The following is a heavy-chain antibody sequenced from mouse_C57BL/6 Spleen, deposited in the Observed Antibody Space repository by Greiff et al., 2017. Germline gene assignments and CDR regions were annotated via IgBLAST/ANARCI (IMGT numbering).Heavy chain of an antibody. CDR1: GFTFSDYG. Sequence: EVLLVQSGAGLVKPGGSLKLSCAASGFTFSDYGMHWVRQAPEKGLEWVAYICCGSGTIYYADTVKGRYTMARDNAKNTLFLQMTSLRSEDTALYDGESSGSYDYYAMDYWGQGTSVTVSS. J-gene: IGHJ4*01. D-gene: IGHD2-12*01. V-gene: IGHV5-17*01. CDR3: ESSGSYDYYAMDY. CDR2: ICCGSGTI.